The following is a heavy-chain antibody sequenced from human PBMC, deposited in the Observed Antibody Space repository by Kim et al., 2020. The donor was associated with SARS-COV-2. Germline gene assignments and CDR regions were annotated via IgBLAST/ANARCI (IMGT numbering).Heavy chain of an antibody. CDR1: GYSISSGYY. CDR2: IYHSGST. J-gene: IGHJ4*01. V-gene: IGHV4-38-2*02. Sequence: SETLSLTCTVSGYSISSGYYWGWIRQPPGKGLEWIGSIYHSGSTYYNPSLKSRVTISVDTSKNQFSLKLSSVTAADTAVYYCARERRINRLLSDYYFDY. D-gene: IGHD3-10*01. CDR3: ARERRINRLLSDYYFDY.